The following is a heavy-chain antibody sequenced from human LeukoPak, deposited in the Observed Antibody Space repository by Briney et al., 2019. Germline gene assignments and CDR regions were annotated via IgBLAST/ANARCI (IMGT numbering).Heavy chain of an antibody. V-gene: IGHV3-9*01. Sequence: GGPLRLSCAASGFTFDDYAMHWVRQAPGKGLEWVSGISWNSGSIGYADSVKGRFTISRDNAKNLLYLQMNSLRAEDTAVYYCARDYYGDFDYWGQGTLVTVSS. D-gene: IGHD3-3*01. CDR3: ARDYYGDFDY. CDR1: GFTFDDYA. CDR2: ISWNSGSI. J-gene: IGHJ4*02.